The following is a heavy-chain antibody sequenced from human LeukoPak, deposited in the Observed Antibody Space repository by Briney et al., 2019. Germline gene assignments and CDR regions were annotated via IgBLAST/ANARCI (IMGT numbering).Heavy chain of an antibody. CDR1: GYTFTSYG. V-gene: IGHV1-18*01. J-gene: IGHJ3*02. CDR3: ARDSSNSDATGTYDILTGYYKPYDAFDI. D-gene: IGHD3-9*01. CDR2: ISAYNGNT. Sequence: RASVKVSCKASGYTFTSYGISWVRQAPGQGLEWMGWISAYNGNTNYAQKLQGRVTMTTDTSTSTAYMELRSLRSDDTAVYYCARDSSNSDATGTYDILTGYYKPYDAFDIWGQGTMVTVSS.